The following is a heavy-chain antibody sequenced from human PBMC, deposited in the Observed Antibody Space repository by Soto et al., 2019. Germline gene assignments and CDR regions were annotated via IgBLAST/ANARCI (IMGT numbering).Heavy chain of an antibody. D-gene: IGHD5-12*01. CDR1: GGSISSGGYY. V-gene: IGHV4-31*03. CDR3: ARDRMAPKTAYAFDI. Sequence: SETLSLTCTVSGGSISSGGYYWSWIRQHPGKGLEWIGYIYYSGSTYYNPSLKSRVTISVDTSKNQFSLKLSSVTAADTAVYYCARDRMAPKTAYAFDIWRQGTMVSVSS. J-gene: IGHJ3*02. CDR2: IYYSGST.